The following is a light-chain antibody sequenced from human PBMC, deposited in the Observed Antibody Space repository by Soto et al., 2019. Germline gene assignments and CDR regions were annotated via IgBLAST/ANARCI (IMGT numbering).Light chain of an antibody. V-gene: IGKV3-15*01. Sequence: DIVLTQSPCTLSLSPGERATLSCRASQSVSSNLAWYQQKPGQAPRLLIYGASTRATGIPARFSGSGSGTEFTLTISSLQYEDFEVYYCQQYNNWRTFGQGTKVDIK. J-gene: IGKJ1*01. CDR1: QSVSSN. CDR2: GAS. CDR3: QQYNNWRT.